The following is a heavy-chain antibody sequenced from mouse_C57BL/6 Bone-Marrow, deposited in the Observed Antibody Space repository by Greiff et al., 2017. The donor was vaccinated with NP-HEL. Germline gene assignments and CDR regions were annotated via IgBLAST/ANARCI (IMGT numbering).Heavy chain of an antibody. V-gene: IGHV1-4*01. CDR2: INPSSGYT. J-gene: IGHJ2*01. Sequence: LQESGAELARPGASVKMSCKASGYTFTSYTMHWVKQRPGQGLEWIGYINPSSGYTKYNQKFKDKATLTAEKSSSTAYMQLSSLTSEDSAVYYCALRWRFDYWGQGTTLTVSS. D-gene: IGHD1-1*01. CDR3: ALRWRFDY. CDR1: GYTFTSYT.